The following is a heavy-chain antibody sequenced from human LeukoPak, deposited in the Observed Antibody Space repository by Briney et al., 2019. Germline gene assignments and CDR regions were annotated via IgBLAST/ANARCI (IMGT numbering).Heavy chain of an antibody. J-gene: IGHJ4*02. V-gene: IGHV3-33*01. CDR1: GFTFSSYG. CDR3: ARDGPYRDVAPTRPLDC. D-gene: IGHD1-1*01. Sequence: GRSLRLSCAASGFTFSSYGMHWVRQAPGKGLEWVAVIWYDGSSNDYADSVKGRLTISRDNSKNTLPLQMNSLRAEDTAVYYCARDGPYRDVAPTRPLDCWRQGTLVTVSS. CDR2: IWYDGSSN.